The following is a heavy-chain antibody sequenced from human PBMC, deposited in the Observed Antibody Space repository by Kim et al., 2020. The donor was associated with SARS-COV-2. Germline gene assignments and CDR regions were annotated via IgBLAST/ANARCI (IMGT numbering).Heavy chain of an antibody. J-gene: IGHJ4*02. D-gene: IGHD1-26*01. Sequence: SETLSLTCTVSGGSISSSSYYWGWIRQPPGKGLEWIGSIYYSGSTYYNPSLKSRVTISVDTSKNQFSLKLSFVTAADTAVYYCARHVFRYSGSYFEDWGQGTLVTVSS. V-gene: IGHV4-39*01. CDR3: ARHVFRYSGSYFED. CDR2: IYYSGST. CDR1: GGSISSSSYY.